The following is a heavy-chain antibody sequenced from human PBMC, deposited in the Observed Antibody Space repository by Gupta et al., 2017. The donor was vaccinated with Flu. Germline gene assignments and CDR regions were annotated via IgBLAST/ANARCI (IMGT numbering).Heavy chain of an antibody. CDR2: IIPIFGTA. Sequence: QVQLVQSGAEVKKPGSSVKVSCKASGGTFRSYAISWVRQAPGQGLEWMGGIIPIFGTANYAQKFQGRVTITADESTSTAYMELSSLRSEDTAVYYCARDGWFPRTGDCGGDCYYYGMDVWGQGTTVTVSS. V-gene: IGHV1-69*01. J-gene: IGHJ6*02. D-gene: IGHD2-21*01. CDR3: ARDGWFPRTGDCGGDCYYYGMDV. CDR1: GGTFRSYA.